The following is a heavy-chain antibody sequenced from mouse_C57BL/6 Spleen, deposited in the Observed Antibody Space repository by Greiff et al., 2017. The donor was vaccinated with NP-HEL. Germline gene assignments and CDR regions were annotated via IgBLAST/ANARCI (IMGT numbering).Heavy chain of an antibody. Sequence: VQLQQPGAELVKPGASVKLSCKASGYTFTSYWMHWVQQRPGQGLEWIGMIRPNCGSTTYPEKFKSKATLTVANSSSTAYMKLNSQTSEDYAVYYCTRETSSGSDYWGQGTTLTVSS. CDR1: GYTFTSYW. CDR2: IRPNCGST. CDR3: TRETSSGSDY. J-gene: IGHJ2*01. D-gene: IGHD3-2*02. V-gene: IGHV1-64*01.